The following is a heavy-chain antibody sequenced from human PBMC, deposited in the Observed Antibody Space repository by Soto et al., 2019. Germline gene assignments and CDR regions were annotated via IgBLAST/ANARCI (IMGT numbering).Heavy chain of an antibody. CDR3: AGPLRIWRLDY. Sequence: VGSLRLSCAASGFTFSSYAMHWVRQAPGKGLEWVAVISYDGSNKYYADSVKGRFTISRDNSKNTLYLQMNSLRAEDTAVYYCAGPLRIWRLDYWGQGTLVTVSS. CDR2: ISYDGSNK. J-gene: IGHJ4*02. D-gene: IGHD2-15*01. CDR1: GFTFSSYA. V-gene: IGHV3-30-3*01.